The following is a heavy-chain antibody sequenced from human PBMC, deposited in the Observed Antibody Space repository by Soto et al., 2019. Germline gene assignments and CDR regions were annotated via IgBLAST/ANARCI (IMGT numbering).Heavy chain of an antibody. CDR3: AKDRYYYDSSGYSPNFDY. D-gene: IGHD3-22*01. Sequence: GGSLRLSCAASGFTFSSYAMSWVRQAPGKGLEWVSAISGSGGSTYYADSVKGRFTISRDNSKNTLYLQMNSLRAEDTAVYYCAKDRYYYDSSGYSPNFDYWGQGTLVTVS. V-gene: IGHV3-23*01. CDR2: ISGSGGST. CDR1: GFTFSSYA. J-gene: IGHJ4*02.